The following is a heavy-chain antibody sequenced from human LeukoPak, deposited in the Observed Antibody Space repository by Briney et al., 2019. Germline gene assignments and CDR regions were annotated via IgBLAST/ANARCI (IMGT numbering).Heavy chain of an antibody. CDR2: IYYSGNT. CDR3: ARAGGFSGYSSV. J-gene: IGHJ4*02. V-gene: IGHV4-59*01. CDR1: GGSITSYY. D-gene: IGHD6-19*01. Sequence: PSETLSLTCSVSGGSITSYYWSWIRQPPGKGLEWIGYIYYSGNTNYNPSLKSRVTMSVDTSKNHFSLNLTSVTAADTALYYCARAGGFSGYSSVWGQGTLVTVSS.